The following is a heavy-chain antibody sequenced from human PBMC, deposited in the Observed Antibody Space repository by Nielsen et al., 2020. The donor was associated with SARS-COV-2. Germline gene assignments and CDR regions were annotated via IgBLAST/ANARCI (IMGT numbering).Heavy chain of an antibody. CDR3: AKDWGAAAPTGWFDP. Sequence: GESLKISCAASGFTFSSYGMHWVRQAPGKGLEWVAVISYDGSNKYYADSAKGRFTISRDNSKNTLYLQMNSLRAEDTAVYYCAKDWGAAAPTGWFDPWGQGTLVTVSS. CDR1: GFTFSSYG. CDR2: ISYDGSNK. J-gene: IGHJ5*02. D-gene: IGHD6-13*01. V-gene: IGHV3-30*18.